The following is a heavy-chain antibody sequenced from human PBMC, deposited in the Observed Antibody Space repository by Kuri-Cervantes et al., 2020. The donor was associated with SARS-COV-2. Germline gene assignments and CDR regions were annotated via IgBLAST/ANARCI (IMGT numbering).Heavy chain of an antibody. D-gene: IGHD5-24*01. CDR2: IKSKTDGGTT. Sequence: GGSLRLSCGASGFTFSNAWMNWVRQTPGKGLEWVGRIKSKTDGGTTDYAAPVKGRFTISRDDSKNTLYLQMNSLKTEDTAVYYCPTTVKMATFYYAMYVWGPGITVTVSS. J-gene: IGHJ6*02. V-gene: IGHV3-15*07. CDR3: PTTVKMATFYYAMYV. CDR1: GFTFSNAW.